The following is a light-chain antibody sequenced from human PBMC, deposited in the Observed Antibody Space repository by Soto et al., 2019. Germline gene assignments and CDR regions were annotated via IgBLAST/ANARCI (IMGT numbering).Light chain of an antibody. CDR2: GAS. Sequence: EIVMTQSPATLSVSPGERATLSCRASQSVSSNLAWYQQKPGQAPRLLISGASTRATGIPARFSGSGSGTEFTLIISSLQSEEFEVYYCQQYNYWPTFGQGTKVEIK. J-gene: IGKJ1*01. CDR3: QQYNYWPT. V-gene: IGKV3-15*01. CDR1: QSVSSN.